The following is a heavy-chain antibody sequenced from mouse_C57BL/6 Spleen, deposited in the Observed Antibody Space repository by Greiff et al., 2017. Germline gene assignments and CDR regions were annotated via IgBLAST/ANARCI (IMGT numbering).Heavy chain of an antibody. J-gene: IGHJ3*01. CDR1: GYSFTGYY. V-gene: IGHV1-42*01. CDR2: INPSTGGT. Sequence: EVMLVESGPELVKPGASVKISCKASGYSFTGYYMNWVKQSPEKSLEWIGEINPSTGGTTYNQKFKAKATLTVDKSSSTAYMQLKSLTSEDSAVYYCARRRGDYLWFAYWGQGTLVTVSA. CDR3: ARRRGDYLWFAY. D-gene: IGHD2-4*01.